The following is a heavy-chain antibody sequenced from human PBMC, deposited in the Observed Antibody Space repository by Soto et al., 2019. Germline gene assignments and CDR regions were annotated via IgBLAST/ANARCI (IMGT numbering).Heavy chain of an antibody. D-gene: IGHD2-15*01. V-gene: IGHV3-21*04. J-gene: IGHJ4*02. Sequence: GSLRLSGAASVFTFSSYSMNWVRQAPGKGLEWVSSISSSSSYIYYADSVKGRFTISRDNDKNSLYLQMNSLRAEDTAVYYCARGRPKGGVVVAAADYWGQGTLVTVSS. CDR1: VFTFSSYS. CDR3: ARGRPKGGVVVAAADY. CDR2: ISSSSSYI.